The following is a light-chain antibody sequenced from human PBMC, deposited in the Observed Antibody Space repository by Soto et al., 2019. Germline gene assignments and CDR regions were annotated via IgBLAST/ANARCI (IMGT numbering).Light chain of an antibody. CDR3: SSYRTTSSG. CDR1: SSDVGGHNY. CDR2: EVT. V-gene: IGLV2-14*01. Sequence: QSVLTPPASVSGSPGQSISISCAGSSSDVGGHNYVSWYQQHPGKAPKLLIYEVTNRPSGVYNRFSGSKSGNAASLTISGLPDVGEAYYYCSSYRTTSSGFGTGPNLTVL. J-gene: IGLJ6*01.